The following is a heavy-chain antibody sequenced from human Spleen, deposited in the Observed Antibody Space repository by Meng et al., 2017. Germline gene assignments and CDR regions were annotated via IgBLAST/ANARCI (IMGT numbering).Heavy chain of an antibody. J-gene: IGHJ4*02. D-gene: IGHD4-11*01. CDR2: INHSRST. Sequence: QVPLQAPGPGLVKPSETLSLTCVVSGGSFSDYYWSWIRQPPGKGLEWIGEINHSRSTNYNPSLESRATISVDTSQNNLSLKLSSVTAADSAVYYCARGPTTMAHDFDYWGQGTLVTVSS. CDR1: GGSFSDYY. CDR3: ARGPTTMAHDFDY. V-gene: IGHV4-34*01.